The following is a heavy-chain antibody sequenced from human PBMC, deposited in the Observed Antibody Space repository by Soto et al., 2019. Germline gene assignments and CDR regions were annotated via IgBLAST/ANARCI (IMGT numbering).Heavy chain of an antibody. D-gene: IGHD6-19*01. V-gene: IGHV3-48*02. J-gene: IGHJ4*02. CDR3: ARDIGWAFDS. CDR1: GFTFSTFS. Sequence: VQLVESGGGSVQPGGSLRLSCAASGFTFSTFSMNWGRQAPGRGLEWISYIRGGGRPISYADSVKGRFSISRDNAKNSLYLQMDSVTDEDTAVYYCARDIGWAFDSWGQGTLVTVSS. CDR2: IRGGGRPI.